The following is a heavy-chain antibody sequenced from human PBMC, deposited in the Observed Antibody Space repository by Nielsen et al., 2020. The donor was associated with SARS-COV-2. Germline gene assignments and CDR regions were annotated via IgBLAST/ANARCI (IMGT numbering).Heavy chain of an antibody. CDR1: GYSISSGYY. CDR3: ARPAGLIVATIVL. J-gene: IGHJ4*02. Sequence: SETLSLTCTVSGYSISSGYYWGWIRQPPGKGLEWIGSIYHSGSTYYNPSLKSRVTISVDTSKNQFSLKLSSVTAADTAVYYCARPAGLIVATIVLWGQGTLVTVSS. V-gene: IGHV4-38-2*02. D-gene: IGHD5-12*01. CDR2: IYHSGST.